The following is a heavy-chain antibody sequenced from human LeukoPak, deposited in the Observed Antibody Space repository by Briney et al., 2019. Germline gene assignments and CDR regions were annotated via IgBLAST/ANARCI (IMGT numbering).Heavy chain of an antibody. D-gene: IGHD3-10*01. CDR3: ARKFLGSRGYYFDY. CDR2: INPSGGST. J-gene: IGHJ4*02. Sequence: GASVKVSCKASGYTFTSYYMHWVRQAPGQGLEWMGIINPSGGSTSYAQKFRGRVTMTRNTSIRTAYMELSSLSSEDTAVYYCARKFLGSRGYYFDYWGQGTLVTVSS. CDR1: GYTFTSYY. V-gene: IGHV1-46*01.